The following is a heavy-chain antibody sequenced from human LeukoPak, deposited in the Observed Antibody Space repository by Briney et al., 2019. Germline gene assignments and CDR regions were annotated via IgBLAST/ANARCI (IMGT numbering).Heavy chain of an antibody. J-gene: IGHJ6*04. CDR1: GGTFSSYA. CDR2: IIPIFGTA. D-gene: IGHD2-15*01. V-gene: IGHV1-69*01. CDR3: ARLLLLAPFHQYYYGMDV. Sequence: SVKVSCKASGGTFSSYAISWVRQAPGQGLEWMGGIIPIFGTANYAQKFQGRVTITADESTSTAYMELSCLRSEDTAVYYCARLLLLAPFHQYYYGMDVWGKGTTVTVSS.